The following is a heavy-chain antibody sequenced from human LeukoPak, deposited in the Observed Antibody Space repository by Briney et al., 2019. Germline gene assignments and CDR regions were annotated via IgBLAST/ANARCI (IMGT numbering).Heavy chain of an antibody. J-gene: IGHJ4*02. CDR1: GFTFSTYW. CDR3: ARNQRRLDY. Sequence: GGSLRLSCAASGFTFSTYWMSWVRQAPGKGLELVANIKQEGSEKYYVDSVKGRFTISRDNNAKNSLYLQLNSLRADDTAVYYCARNQRRLDYWGQGTLVTVSS. V-gene: IGHV3-7*01. CDR2: IKQEGSEK. D-gene: IGHD1-14*01.